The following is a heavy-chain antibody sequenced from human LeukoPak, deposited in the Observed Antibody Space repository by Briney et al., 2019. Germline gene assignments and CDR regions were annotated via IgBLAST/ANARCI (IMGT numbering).Heavy chain of an antibody. CDR2: IYTSGST. Sequence: KPSETLSLTCSVSGGSISGYYWSWIRQPPGKGLEWIGHIYTSGSTNYNPSLKSRLTISVDTSKNQFSLQLTSVSAADTAVNYCARHKAYSGYDFLDYWGQGTLVTVSS. D-gene: IGHD5-12*01. V-gene: IGHV4-4*09. CDR1: GGSISGYY. CDR3: ARHKAYSGYDFLDY. J-gene: IGHJ4*02.